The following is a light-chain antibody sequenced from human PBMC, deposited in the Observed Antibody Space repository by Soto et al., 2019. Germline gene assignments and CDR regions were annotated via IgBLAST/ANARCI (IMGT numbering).Light chain of an antibody. J-gene: IGKJ1*01. CDR2: GAS. CDR1: QSVSSSY. Sequence: IVITQPPVTMYLSPGERATLSCRASQSVSSSYLAWYQQKPGQAPRLLIYGASSRATGIPDRFSGSGSGTDFTLTISRLEPEDFAVYYCQQYGSSPWTFGQGTKV. CDR3: QQYGSSPWT. V-gene: IGKV3-20*01.